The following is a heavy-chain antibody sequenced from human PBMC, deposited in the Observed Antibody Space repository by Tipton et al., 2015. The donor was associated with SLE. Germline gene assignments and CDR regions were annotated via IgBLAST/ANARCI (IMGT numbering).Heavy chain of an antibody. Sequence: TLSLTCTVSGGSISSHYWSWIRQPPGKGLEWIGYIYYSGSTNYNPSLKSRVTISVDTSKNQFSLKLSSVTAADTAVYYCARDLLYYYGSGSYDYYYGMDVWGQGTTVTVSS. V-gene: IGHV4-59*11. D-gene: IGHD3-10*01. CDR2: IYYSGST. CDR1: GGSISSHY. J-gene: IGHJ6*02. CDR3: ARDLLYYYGSGSYDYYYGMDV.